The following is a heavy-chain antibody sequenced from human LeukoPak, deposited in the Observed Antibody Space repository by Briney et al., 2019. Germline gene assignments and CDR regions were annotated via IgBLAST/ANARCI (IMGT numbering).Heavy chain of an antibody. D-gene: IGHD6-19*01. J-gene: IGHJ6*03. CDR2: ISSSGSTI. V-gene: IGHV3-48*03. CDR1: GFTFSSYE. CDR3: ARRAGGWSYYYYYMDV. Sequence: GGSLRLSCAASGFTFSSYEMNWVRQAPGKGLEWVSYISSSGSTIYYADSVKGRFTISRDNAKNSLYLQMNSLRAEDTAVYYCARRAGGWSYYYYYMDVRGKGTTVTVSS.